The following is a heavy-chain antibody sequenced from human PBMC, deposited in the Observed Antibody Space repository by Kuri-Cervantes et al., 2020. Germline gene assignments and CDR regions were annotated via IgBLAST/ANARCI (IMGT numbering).Heavy chain of an antibody. CDR3: ARDGGNSGDLDY. Sequence: SETLSLTFTVSGGSVSRGSYYWSWIRQPPGKGLEWIGYIYYSGSTNYNPSLKSRVTISVDTSKNQFSLKLSSVTAADTAVYYCARDGGNSGDLDYWGQGTLVTVSS. CDR1: GGSVSRGSYY. D-gene: IGHD4-23*01. J-gene: IGHJ4*02. V-gene: IGHV4-61*01. CDR2: IYYSGST.